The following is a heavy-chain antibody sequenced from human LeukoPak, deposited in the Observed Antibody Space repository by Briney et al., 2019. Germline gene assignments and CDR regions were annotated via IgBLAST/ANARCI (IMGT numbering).Heavy chain of an antibody. CDR2: ISHDGSNK. J-gene: IGHJ4*02. CDR3: ARSPYYDILAGFYYYFDY. D-gene: IGHD3-9*01. Sequence: PGRSLRLSCAASGFTFSSYAMHWVRQAPGKGLEWVADISHDGSNKYYADSVKGRLTISRDNSKSTLYLQMNSLRAEDTATYYCARSPYYDILAGFYYYFDYWGQGTLVTVSS. V-gene: IGHV3-30-3*01. CDR1: GFTFSSYA.